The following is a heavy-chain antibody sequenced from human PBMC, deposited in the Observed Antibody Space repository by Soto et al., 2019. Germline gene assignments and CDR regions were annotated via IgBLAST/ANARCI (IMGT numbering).Heavy chain of an antibody. Sequence: QVQLVQSGAEVKKPGASVKVSCKASGYTFTSYGISWVRQAPGQGLEWMGWISANNGNTNYAQKLQGRVTMTTDTASSTADMELRSLRSDDTAVYYCARDRGSYALDYWGQVTLVTVSS. CDR3: ARDRGSYALDY. CDR1: GYTFTSYG. CDR2: ISANNGNT. D-gene: IGHD1-26*01. V-gene: IGHV1-18*01. J-gene: IGHJ4*02.